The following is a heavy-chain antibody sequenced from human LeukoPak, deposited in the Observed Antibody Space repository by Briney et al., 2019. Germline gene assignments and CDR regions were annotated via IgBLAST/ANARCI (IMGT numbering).Heavy chain of an antibody. J-gene: IGHJ6*02. CDR3: ARDLRYGMDV. D-gene: IGHD3-3*01. Sequence: GGALRLSCAASGFTFSSYSMNWVRQAPGKGLEWVSYIRSSSSTIYYADSVKGRFTISRDNAKNSLLLQMNSLRDEDTAVYYCARDLRYGMDVWGQGTTVTVSS. V-gene: IGHV3-48*02. CDR2: IRSSSSTI. CDR1: GFTFSSYS.